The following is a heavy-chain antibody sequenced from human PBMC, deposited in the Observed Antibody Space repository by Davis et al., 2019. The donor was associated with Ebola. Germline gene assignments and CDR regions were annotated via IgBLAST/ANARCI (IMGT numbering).Heavy chain of an antibody. J-gene: IGHJ4*02. CDR1: GGSITSSFW. CDR3: ARRTSYDSSGYSFDY. V-gene: IGHV4-4*02. D-gene: IGHD3-22*01. Sequence: PSETLSLPCGVSGGSITSSFWWSWVRQPPGKGLEWIGEIYHSGSTKYTPSLKSRVTMSVDASKNQFSLKLTSVTAADTAQYYCARRTSYDSSGYSFDYWGQGTLVSVSS. CDR2: IYHSGST.